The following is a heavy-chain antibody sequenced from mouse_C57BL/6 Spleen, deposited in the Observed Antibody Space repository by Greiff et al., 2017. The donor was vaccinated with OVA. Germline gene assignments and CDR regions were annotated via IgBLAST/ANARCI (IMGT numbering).Heavy chain of an antibody. CDR2: IYPGSGST. CDR1: GYTFTSYW. CDR3: ARLKANWDWYFDV. J-gene: IGHJ1*03. Sequence: QVQLKQSGAELVKPGASVKMSCKASGYTFTSYWITWVKQRPGQGLEWIGDIYPGSGSTNYNEKFKSKATLTVDTSSSTAYMQLSSLTSEDSAVYYCARLKANWDWYFDVWGTGTTVTVSS. V-gene: IGHV1-55*01. D-gene: IGHD4-1*01.